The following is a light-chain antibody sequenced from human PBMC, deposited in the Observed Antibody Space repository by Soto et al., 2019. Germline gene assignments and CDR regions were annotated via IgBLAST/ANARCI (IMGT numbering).Light chain of an antibody. CDR2: EVN. CDR1: SSDVGGYNY. V-gene: IGLV2-8*01. Sequence: QSALTQPPSASGSPGQSVTISCTGTSSDVGGYNYVSWYQQYPGKAPKLMIYEVNKRPSGVPDRFSGSKSGNTASLTVSGLQAEDDADYYCTSYAGSNNLGVFGGGTKLT. CDR3: TSYAGSNNLGV. J-gene: IGLJ3*02.